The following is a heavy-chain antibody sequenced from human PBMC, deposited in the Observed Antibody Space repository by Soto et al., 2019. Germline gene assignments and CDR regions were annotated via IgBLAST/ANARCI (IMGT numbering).Heavy chain of an antibody. J-gene: IGHJ3*02. CDR2: VSYSGST. D-gene: IGHD3-22*01. Sequence: PSETLSLTCTVSGASISSSYWSWIRQSPGKGLEWIGYVSYSGSTNYNPSLKSRVTISVDTSKNQFSLKLSSVTAADTAVYYCARGYYDSSGQSNTFDIWGHGTIVTVSS. V-gene: IGHV4-59*01. CDR3: ARGYYDSSGQSNTFDI. CDR1: GASISSSY.